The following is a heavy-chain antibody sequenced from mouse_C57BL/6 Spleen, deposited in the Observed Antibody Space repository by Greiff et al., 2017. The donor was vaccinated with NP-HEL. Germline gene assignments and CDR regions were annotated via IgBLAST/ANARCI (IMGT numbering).Heavy chain of an antibody. CDR3: ARQSTTVVAPYDV. J-gene: IGHJ1*03. Sequence: EVKLMESGGDLVKPGGSLKLSCAASGFTFSSYGMSWVRQTPDKRLEWVATISSGGSYTYYPDSVKGRFTISRDNAKNTLYLQMSSLKSEDTAMYYCARQSTTVVAPYDVWGTGTTVTVSS. CDR2: ISSGGSYT. V-gene: IGHV5-6*01. CDR1: GFTFSSYG. D-gene: IGHD1-1*01.